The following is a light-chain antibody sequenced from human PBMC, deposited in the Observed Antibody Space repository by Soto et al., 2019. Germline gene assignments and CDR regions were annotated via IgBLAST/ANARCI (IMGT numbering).Light chain of an antibody. V-gene: IGKV3-20*01. CDR1: QSVSDSY. CDR3: QHYGTSAL. Sequence: EIVLTQSPGTLSLSPGERATLSCRASQSVSDSYLAWYQQKPGQAPRLLIYASSRATGIPDRFSGSGSGTDSTLTISRLEPEDFAVYYCQHYGTSALFGPGTKVVIK. J-gene: IGKJ3*01. CDR2: AS.